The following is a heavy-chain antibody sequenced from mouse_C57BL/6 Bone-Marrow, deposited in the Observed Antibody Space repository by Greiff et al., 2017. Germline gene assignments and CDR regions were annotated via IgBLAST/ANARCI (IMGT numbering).Heavy chain of an antibody. J-gene: IGHJ1*03. V-gene: IGHV1-53*01. CDR1: GYTFTSYW. CDR3: ARRWLLRHWYFDV. Sequence: QVQLKQPGTELVKPGASVKLSCKASGYTFTSYWMHWVEQRPGQGLEWIGNINPSNGGTNYNEKFKSKATLTVDKSSSTAYMQLSSLTSEDSAVYYCARRWLLRHWYFDVWGTGTTVTVSS. D-gene: IGHD2-3*01. CDR2: INPSNGGT.